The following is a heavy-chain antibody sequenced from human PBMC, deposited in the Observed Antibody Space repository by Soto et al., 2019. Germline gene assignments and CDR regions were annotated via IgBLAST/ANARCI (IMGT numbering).Heavy chain of an antibody. CDR2: ISGSGGST. CDR3: AKDLQVVVITSNWFDP. Sequence: PGGSLRLSCAASGFTFNSYAMSWVRQAPGKGLEWVSVISGSGGSTYYADSVKGRFTISRDNSKNTLYLQMNSLRAEDTAVYYCAKDLQVVVITSNWFDPWGQGTLVTVSS. CDR1: GFTFNSYA. V-gene: IGHV3-23*01. D-gene: IGHD3-22*01. J-gene: IGHJ5*02.